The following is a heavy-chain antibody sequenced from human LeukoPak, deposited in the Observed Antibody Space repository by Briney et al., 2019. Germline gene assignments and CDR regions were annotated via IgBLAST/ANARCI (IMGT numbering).Heavy chain of an antibody. J-gene: IGHJ4*02. D-gene: IGHD2-15*01. Sequence: SEALSLTCTVSGYSISTGYYWGWIRQPPGKGLEWIGSMYHSGSTYYNPSLKSRVTMSADTSKNQFSLKLNSVTAADTAVYYCASAPIVVVAANGYFDYWGQGTLVTVSS. CDR2: MYHSGST. V-gene: IGHV4-38-2*02. CDR3: ASAPIVVVAANGYFDY. CDR1: GYSISTGYY.